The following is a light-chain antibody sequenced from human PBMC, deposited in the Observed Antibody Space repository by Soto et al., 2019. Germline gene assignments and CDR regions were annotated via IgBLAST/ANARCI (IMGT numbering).Light chain of an antibody. CDR1: QTVTSN. J-gene: IGKJ4*01. CDR2: GAS. Sequence: THSPGALSLYPGERATLSCRASQTVTSNYLAWYQQKPGQAPRLLIYGASTRATGIPARFSGSGSGTEFTLTISSLQSEDFAVYYCQQYNNWPLTFCGGTKVDIK. CDR3: QQYNNWPLT. V-gene: IGKV3-15*01.